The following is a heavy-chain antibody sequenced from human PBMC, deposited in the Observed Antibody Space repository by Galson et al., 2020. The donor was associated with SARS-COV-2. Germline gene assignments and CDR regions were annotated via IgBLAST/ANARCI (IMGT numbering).Heavy chain of an antibody. J-gene: IGHJ3*02. CDR2: ISHSGGT. V-gene: IGHV4-30-2*01. D-gene: IGHD4-17*01. Sequence: SETLSLTCAVSGTSISSGSYSWNWIRQPPAKGLEWTGYISHSGGTYYNPSLKSRVTITGDRSKNQFSLRLSSVTAADTAVYYCARLHYGEYAPEAFDIWGPGTRVTVAS. CDR1: GTSISSGSYS. CDR3: ARLHYGEYAPEAFDI.